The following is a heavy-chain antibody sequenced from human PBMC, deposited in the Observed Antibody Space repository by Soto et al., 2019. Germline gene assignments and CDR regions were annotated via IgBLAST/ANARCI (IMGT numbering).Heavy chain of an antibody. D-gene: IGHD3-9*01. CDR3: ARGGSNDWQVAFDI. J-gene: IGHJ3*02. V-gene: IGHV4-34*01. CDR1: GGSFSTYY. CDR2: INHSGNN. Sequence: PSETLSLTCVVSGGSFSTYYYNWIRQSPGKGLEWIGEINHSGNNNYSPSLKSRVTMSLDTSKNQFSLKLTSVTAADTAVYYCARGGSNDWQVAFDIWGQGIMVTVSS.